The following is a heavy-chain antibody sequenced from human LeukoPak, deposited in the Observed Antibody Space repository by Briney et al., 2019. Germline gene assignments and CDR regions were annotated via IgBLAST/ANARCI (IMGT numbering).Heavy chain of an antibody. D-gene: IGHD6-19*01. CDR1: GYTFTGYY. V-gene: IGHV1-2*02. J-gene: IGHJ2*01. CDR3: ARYSSGWYFDL. Sequence: ASVKVSSKTSGYTFTGYYMHWVRQAPGQGLEWMGWINPNNGGTNNAQKFQGRVTMTRDTSISTAYMELTRLRSDDTAGYYCARYSSGWYFDLWGRGTLVTVSS. CDR2: INPNNGGT.